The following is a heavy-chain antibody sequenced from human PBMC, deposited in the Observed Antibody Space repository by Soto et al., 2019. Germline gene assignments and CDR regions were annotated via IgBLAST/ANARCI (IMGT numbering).Heavy chain of an antibody. CDR1: GYSFTSYW. CDR2: IYPADSDT. V-gene: IGHV5-51*01. D-gene: IGHD3-10*01. J-gene: IGHJ4*02. Sequence: EVQLVRSGPEVKEPGQSLKISCKGSGYSFTSYWIGWVRQMPGKGLEWMGIIYPADSDTKYSPSFQGQVTISADKSISTAYLQWSSLKASDTAMYYCARRGNSGTYIIDYWGQGTLVTVSS. CDR3: ARRGNSGTYIIDY.